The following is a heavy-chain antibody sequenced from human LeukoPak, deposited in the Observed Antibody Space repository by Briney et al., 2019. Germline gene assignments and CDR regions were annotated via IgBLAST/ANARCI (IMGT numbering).Heavy chain of an antibody. CDR3: ARALVVVAATHWFDP. J-gene: IGHJ5*02. V-gene: IGHV1-18*01. CDR1: GYTFTSYG. Sequence: GASVKVSCKASGYTFTSYGISWVRQAPGQGLEWMGWISAYNGNTNYAQKLQGRVTMTTDTSTSTAYMELRSLRSDDTAVYYYARALVVVAATHWFDPWGQGTLVTVSS. CDR2: ISAYNGNT. D-gene: IGHD2-15*01.